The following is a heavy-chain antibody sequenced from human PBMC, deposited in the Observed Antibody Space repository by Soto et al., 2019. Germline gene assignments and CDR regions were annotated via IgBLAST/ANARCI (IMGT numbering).Heavy chain of an antibody. Sequence: EVQLVESGGGLVKPGGSLRLSCAASGFTFSSYSMNWVRQAPGKGLEWVSSISSSSSYIYYADSVKGRFTISRDKAKNSLYLQMNSLRADDTAVYYCARDLQGLSMVYASFFDYWGQGTLVTVSS. CDR3: ARDLQGLSMVYASFFDY. CDR1: GFTFSSYS. J-gene: IGHJ4*01. V-gene: IGHV3-21*01. D-gene: IGHD2-8*01. CDR2: ISSSSSYI.